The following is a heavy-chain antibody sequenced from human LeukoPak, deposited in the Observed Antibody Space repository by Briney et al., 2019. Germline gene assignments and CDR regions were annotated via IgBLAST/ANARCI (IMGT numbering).Heavy chain of an antibody. CDR3: AKTGTDYYDSSGYPEYFQH. J-gene: IGHJ1*01. Sequence: PGGSLRLSCAASGFTFSDYYMSWIRQAPGRGLEWVSAISGSGGSTYYADSVKGRFTISRDNSKNTLYLQMNSLRAEDTAVYYCAKTGTDYYDSSGYPEYFQHWGQGTLVTVSS. D-gene: IGHD3-22*01. CDR1: GFTFSDYY. CDR2: ISGSGGST. V-gene: IGHV3-23*01.